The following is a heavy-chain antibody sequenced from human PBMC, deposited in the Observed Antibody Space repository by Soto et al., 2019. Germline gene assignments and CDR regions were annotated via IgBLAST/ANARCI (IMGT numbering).Heavy chain of an antibody. V-gene: IGHV4-39*01. J-gene: IGHJ4*02. CDR1: GGSISSISYC. CDR2: SYYSGTT. D-gene: IGHD1-1*01. CDR3: AKGRNLNWNHNFDS. Sequence: KPSETLSLTCTVSGGSISSISYCWDWIRQPPGKGLEWVGTSYYSGTTYYYPSLRGRVTISVDTSKNQFSLKLSSVTAADTAVYYCAKGRNLNWNHNFDSWGQGTLVTVSS.